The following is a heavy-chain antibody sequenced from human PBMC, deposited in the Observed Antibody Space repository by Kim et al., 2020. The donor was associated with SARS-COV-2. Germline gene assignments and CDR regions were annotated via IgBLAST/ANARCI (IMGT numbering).Heavy chain of an antibody. CDR3: ASESGYSGYDKLDY. Sequence: AGSVKSRFTISRDNAKNTLYLQMNSLRDEDTAVYYCASESGYSGYDKLDYWGQGTLVTVSS. J-gene: IGHJ4*02. D-gene: IGHD5-12*01. V-gene: IGHV3-48*02.